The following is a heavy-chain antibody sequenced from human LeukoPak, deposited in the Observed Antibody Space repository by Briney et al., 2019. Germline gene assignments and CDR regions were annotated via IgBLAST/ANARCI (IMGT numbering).Heavy chain of an antibody. CDR1: GFTFSDYY. J-gene: IGHJ3*02. CDR3: ARGEWELPAFDI. D-gene: IGHD1-26*01. CDR2: ISSSGSTI. V-gene: IGHV3-11*01. Sequence: PGGSLRLSCAASGFTFSDYYMSWIRQAPGKGLEWVSYISSSGSTIYYADYVKGRFTLSRDNAKNALYLQMTSLRAEDTAVYYCARGEWELPAFDIWGQGTMVTVSS.